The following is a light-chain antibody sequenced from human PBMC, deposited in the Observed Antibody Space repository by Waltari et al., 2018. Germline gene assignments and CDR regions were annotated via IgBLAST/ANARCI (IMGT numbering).Light chain of an antibody. CDR2: ENN. J-gene: IGLJ2*01. Sequence: QSVLTQPPSVSAAPGQKVTISCSGSSSNIGNNYVSWYQHLPGTAPKLLIYENNKRPSGSPDRFSGSKSGTSATLGITGLQTGDEADYYCGTWDSSLSAVVFGGGTKLTVL. CDR3: GTWDSSLSAVV. CDR1: SSNIGNNY. V-gene: IGLV1-51*02.